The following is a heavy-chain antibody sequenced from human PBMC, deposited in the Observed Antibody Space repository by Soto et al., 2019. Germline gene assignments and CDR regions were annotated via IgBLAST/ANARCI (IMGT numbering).Heavy chain of an antibody. CDR1: GFTFSSYA. Sequence: AWSLRLPCAASGFTFSSYAMSWVRQAPGKGLEWVSAISGSGGSTYYADSVKGRFTISRDNSKNTLYLQMNSLRAEDTAVYDCAKLAKAFSAYWGQGTLVTVSS. CDR3: AKLAKAFSAY. J-gene: IGHJ4*02. V-gene: IGHV3-23*01. D-gene: IGHD1-26*01. CDR2: ISGSGGST.